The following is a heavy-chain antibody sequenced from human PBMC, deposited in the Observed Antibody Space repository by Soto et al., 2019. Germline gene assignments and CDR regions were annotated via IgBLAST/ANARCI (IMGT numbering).Heavy chain of an antibody. Sequence: EVQLLQSGGGLAQPGTSLRLSCAASGFTFKYYAMTWVRQAPGKGLEWVSTISGSGDKTDYADSVKGRFGVSRDNSKDTLYLQMDSLRADDTALYYCARESKWYGGQYFQDWGQGTLVTVSS. V-gene: IGHV3-23*01. CDR1: GFTFKYYA. J-gene: IGHJ1*01. D-gene: IGHD2-8*01. CDR3: ARESKWYGGQYFQD. CDR2: ISGSGDKT.